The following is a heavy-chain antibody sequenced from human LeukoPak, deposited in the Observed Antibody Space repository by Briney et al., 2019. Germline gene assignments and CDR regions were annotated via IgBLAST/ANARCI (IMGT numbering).Heavy chain of an antibody. CDR3: ARDYCSGGGCYPGGNWFDP. CDR1: GFTFSSYA. CDR2: IGTSGGGT. D-gene: IGHD2-15*01. V-gene: IGHV3-23*01. Sequence: GGSLRLSCAASGFTFSSYAMSWVRQAPGKGLEWVSSIGTSGGGTYYADSVKGRFTISRDNAKNTVFLQMNSLRAEDTAVYYCARDYCSGGGCYPGGNWFDPWGQGTLVTVSS. J-gene: IGHJ5*02.